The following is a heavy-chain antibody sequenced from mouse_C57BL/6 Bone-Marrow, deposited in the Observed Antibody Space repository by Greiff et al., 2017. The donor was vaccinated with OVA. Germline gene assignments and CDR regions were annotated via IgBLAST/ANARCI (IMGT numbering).Heavy chain of an antibody. CDR2: IHPNSGST. CDR3: ARWEYDEDFDY. D-gene: IGHD2-14*01. V-gene: IGHV1-64*01. CDR1: GYTFTSYW. J-gene: IGHJ2*01. Sequence: QVQLQQPGAELVKPGASVKLSCKASGYTFTSYWMHWVKQRPGQGLEWIGMIHPNSGSTNYNEKFKSKATLTVDKSSSTAYMQLSSLTSEDSAVYYCARWEYDEDFDYWGQGTTLTVSS.